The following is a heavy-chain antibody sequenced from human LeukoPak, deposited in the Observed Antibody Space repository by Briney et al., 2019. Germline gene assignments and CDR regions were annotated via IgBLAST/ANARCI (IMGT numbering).Heavy chain of an antibody. CDR1: GYTFTGYY. J-gene: IGHJ3*02. Sequence: GASVKDSCKASGYTFTGYYMNWLRQAPGQGLEWMGWINPNSGDTNYAQRFQGRVTMTRDTSITTAYMELSRLRSDDTAVYYCARRYSNDDAFDIWGQGTMVTVSS. D-gene: IGHD6-13*01. V-gene: IGHV1-2*02. CDR2: INPNSGDT. CDR3: ARRYSNDDAFDI.